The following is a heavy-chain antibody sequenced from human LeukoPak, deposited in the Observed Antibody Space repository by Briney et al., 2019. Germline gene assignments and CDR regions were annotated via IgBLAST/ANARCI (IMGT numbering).Heavy chain of an antibody. J-gene: IGHJ6*02. CDR2: IKQDGGEK. CDR1: RFTFSNYW. CDR3: ARDHLREGATGASEI. V-gene: IGHV3-7*05. D-gene: IGHD1-26*01. Sequence: GGSLRLSCAASRFTFSNYWMSWVRQAPGKGLEWVANIKQDGGEKNYVDSVKGRFTISRDNAKNSLYLQMNSLRVEDTAVYYCARDHLREGATGASEIWGQGTTVTVSS.